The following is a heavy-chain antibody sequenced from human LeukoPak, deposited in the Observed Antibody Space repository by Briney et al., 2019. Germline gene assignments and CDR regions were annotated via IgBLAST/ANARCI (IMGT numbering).Heavy chain of an antibody. CDR1: GFTFDDYA. J-gene: IGHJ4*02. Sequence: GGSLRLSCAASGFTFDDYAMHWVRQAPGKGLEWVSGISWNSGSICYADSVKGRFTISRDNAKNSLYLQMNSLRAEDTALYYCAKEWIVLRYSYWLSAFDYWGQGTLVSVSS. D-gene: IGHD3-9*01. CDR3: AKEWIVLRYSYWLSAFDY. CDR2: ISWNSGSI. V-gene: IGHV3-9*01.